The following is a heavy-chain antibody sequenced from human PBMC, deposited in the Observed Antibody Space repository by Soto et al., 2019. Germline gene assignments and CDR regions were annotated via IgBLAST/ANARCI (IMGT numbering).Heavy chain of an antibody. Sequence: QVQLVESGGGVVQPGRSLRLSCAASGFTFSNFGMHWGRQAPGKGLEWVAAISSDGSDKYYSDSVKGRFTISRDNSKTTLFLQMNRLRVEDTAVYYCVKGSDVARQELDYWGQGTLVTVSS. J-gene: IGHJ4*02. CDR1: GFTFSNFG. CDR2: ISSDGSDK. D-gene: IGHD3-3*01. V-gene: IGHV3-30*18. CDR3: VKGSDVARQELDY.